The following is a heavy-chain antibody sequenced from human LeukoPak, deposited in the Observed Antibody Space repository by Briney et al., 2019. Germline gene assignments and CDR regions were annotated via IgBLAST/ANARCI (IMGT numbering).Heavy chain of an antibody. CDR2: ISSSSSYI. Sequence: GGSLRLSCAASGFTFSSYSMNWVRQAPGKGLEWVSSISSSSSYIYYADSVKGRFAISRDNSKNTLYLQMNSLRAEDTAVYYCAKDTIPYCSGGSCYSGVYWGQGTLVTVSS. CDR3: AKDTIPYCSGGSCYSGVY. D-gene: IGHD2-15*01. J-gene: IGHJ4*02. CDR1: GFTFSSYS. V-gene: IGHV3-21*01.